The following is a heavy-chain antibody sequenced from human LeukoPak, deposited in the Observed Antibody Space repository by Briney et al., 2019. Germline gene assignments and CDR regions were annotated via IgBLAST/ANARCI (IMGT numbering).Heavy chain of an antibody. D-gene: IGHD5-18*01. CDR1: GYTFTSYY. CDR3: AREFVDRAMDYYFDY. V-gene: IGHV1-46*01. CDR2: INPSGGST. J-gene: IGHJ4*02. Sequence: ASVKVSCKASGYTFTSYYMHWVRQAPGQGLEWMGIINPSGGSTSYAQKFQGRVTMTRDTSTSTVYMELSSLRSEDTAVYYCAREFVDRAMDYYFDYWGQGTLVTVSS.